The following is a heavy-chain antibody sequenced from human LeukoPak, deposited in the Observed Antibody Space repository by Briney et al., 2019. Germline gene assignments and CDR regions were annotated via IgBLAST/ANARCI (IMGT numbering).Heavy chain of an antibody. J-gene: IGHJ4*02. Sequence: GASVKVSCKVSGYTLTELSMHWVRQAPGKGLEWMGGFDPEDGETIYAQKFQGRVTMTEDTSTDTAHMELSSLRSEDTAVYYCATLTYYYDSSGYSSFDYWGQGTLVTVSS. D-gene: IGHD3-22*01. V-gene: IGHV1-24*01. CDR1: GYTLTELS. CDR2: FDPEDGET. CDR3: ATLTYYYDSSGYSSFDY.